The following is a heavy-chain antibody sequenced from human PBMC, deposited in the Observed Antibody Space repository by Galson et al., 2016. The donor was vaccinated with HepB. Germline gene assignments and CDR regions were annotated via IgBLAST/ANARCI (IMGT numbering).Heavy chain of an antibody. CDR1: GFAFSGSA. D-gene: IGHD2-15*01. V-gene: IGHV3-30-3*01. CDR3: LSLVVEDF. Sequence: SLRLSCAASGFAFSGSAMHWVRQAPGKGLEWVAAISYHGSDKYYADSVKGRFTASRDNANNMLYLQMNSLRVEDTAVYYCLSLVVEDFWGQGALVTVSS. CDR2: ISYHGSDK. J-gene: IGHJ4*02.